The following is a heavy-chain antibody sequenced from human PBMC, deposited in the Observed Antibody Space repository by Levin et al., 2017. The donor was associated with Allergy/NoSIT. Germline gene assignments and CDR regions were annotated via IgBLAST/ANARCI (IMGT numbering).Heavy chain of an antibody. CDR3: ARVRYGSGSYIFDY. D-gene: IGHD3-10*01. V-gene: IGHV3-20*01. J-gene: IGHJ4*02. CDR2: INWNGGST. Sequence: RGESLKISCAASGFTFDDNGMSWVRQAPGKGLEWVSGINWNGGSTGYADSVKGRFTISRDNAKNSLYLQMNSLRAEDTALYHCARVRYGSGSYIFDYWGQGTLVTVSS. CDR1: GFTFDDNG.